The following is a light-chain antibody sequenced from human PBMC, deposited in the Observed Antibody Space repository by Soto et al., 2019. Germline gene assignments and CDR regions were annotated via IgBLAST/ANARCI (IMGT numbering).Light chain of an antibody. J-gene: IGLJ1*01. CDR2: STN. Sequence: QTVVTQEPSFSVSPGGTVTLTCGLRSGSVSTSHFASWYQQTPGQAPRTLIYSTNTRSSGVPDRFSGSKSGNTASLTISGLQAEDEADYYCSSYTSSSPCVFGTGTKLTVL. V-gene: IGLV8-61*01. CDR3: SSYTSSSPCV. CDR1: SGSVSTSHF.